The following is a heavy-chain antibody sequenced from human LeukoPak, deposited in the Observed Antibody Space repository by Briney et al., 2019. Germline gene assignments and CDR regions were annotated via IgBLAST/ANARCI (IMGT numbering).Heavy chain of an antibody. CDR1: GFTFSSYA. CDR2: ISYDGSNK. V-gene: IGHV3-30-3*01. D-gene: IGHD6-19*01. Sequence: GRSLRLSCAASGFTFSSYAMHWVRQAPGKGPEWVAVISYDGSNKYYADSVKGRFTISRDNSKNTLYLQMNSLRAEDTAVYYCARGAAVAGTGYFDYWGQGTLVTVSS. CDR3: ARGAAVAGTGYFDY. J-gene: IGHJ4*02.